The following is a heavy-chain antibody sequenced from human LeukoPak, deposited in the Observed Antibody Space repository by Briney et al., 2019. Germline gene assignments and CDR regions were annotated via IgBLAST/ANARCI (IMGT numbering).Heavy chain of an antibody. CDR2: ISSSGSRI. CDR3: ARPRSDLYGMDV. J-gene: IGHJ6*02. CDR1: GSIFNTYE. Sequence: GGSLRLSCAAFGSIFNTYEINWVRQAPGKGLEWVSYISSSGSRIYYADSVKGRFTISRDNAKNSLYLQMNSLRAEDTAIYYCARPRSDLYGMDVWGQGTTVIVSS. V-gene: IGHV3-48*03.